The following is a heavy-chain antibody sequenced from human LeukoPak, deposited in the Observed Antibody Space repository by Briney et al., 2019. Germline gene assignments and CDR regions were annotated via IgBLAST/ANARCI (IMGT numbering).Heavy chain of an antibody. Sequence: GGSLRLSCAASGFTFSSYAKSWVRQAPGKGLEWVSAISGSGGSTYYADSVKGRFTISRDNSKNTLYLQMNSLRAEDTAVYYCAKDLTVTTREFDYWGQGTLVTVSS. V-gene: IGHV3-23*01. J-gene: IGHJ4*02. CDR2: ISGSGGST. CDR3: AKDLTVTTREFDY. CDR1: GFTFSSYA. D-gene: IGHD4-17*01.